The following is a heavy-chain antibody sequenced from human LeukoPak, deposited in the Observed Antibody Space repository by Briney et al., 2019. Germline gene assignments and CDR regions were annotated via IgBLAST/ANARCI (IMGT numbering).Heavy chain of an antibody. CDR1: GFTFNSYS. CDR2: VSGSAYSK. V-gene: IGHV3-23*01. J-gene: IGHJ3*02. Sequence: GGSLRLSCAASGFTFNSYSMGWVRQAPGQGLEWVSAVSGSAYSKYYADSVKGRFTISRDNSKNTLYLKMNSLRAEDTAVYFCAKWMVRNDFWSGAFDIWGQGTMVTVSS. CDR3: AKWMVRNDFWSGAFDI. D-gene: IGHD3-3*01.